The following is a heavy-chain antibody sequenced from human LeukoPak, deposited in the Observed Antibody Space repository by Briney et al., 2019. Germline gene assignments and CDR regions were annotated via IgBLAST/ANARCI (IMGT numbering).Heavy chain of an antibody. CDR2: ISQSGGRT. CDR1: GFTFSSYT. D-gene: IGHD6-13*01. CDR3: ARAGRVSWYDY. Sequence: GGSLRLSCEASGFTFSSYTMGWVRQAPGKGLEWVSDISQSGGRTYYADTVKGRFTISRDNSKNTLYLQMDSLRADDTAVYYCARAGRVSWYDYWGQGSLVTVSS. V-gene: IGHV3-23*01. J-gene: IGHJ4*02.